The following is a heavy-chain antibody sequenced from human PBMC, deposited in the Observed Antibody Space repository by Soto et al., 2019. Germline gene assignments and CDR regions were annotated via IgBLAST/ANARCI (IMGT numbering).Heavy chain of an antibody. CDR2: IKNGGST. J-gene: IGHJ6*02. CDR3: VRENYYYGKDV. V-gene: IGHV3-66*01. CDR1: GFDASVNY. Sequence: EVQLVESGGTLVQPGGSLKLSCAASGFDASVNYMTWVRQAPGKGLEWGSAIKNGGSTFYTDSVKGRFPISRDDSKNTLFLQINPLRVEDTAIYYCVRENYYYGKDVRGQATEVTVS.